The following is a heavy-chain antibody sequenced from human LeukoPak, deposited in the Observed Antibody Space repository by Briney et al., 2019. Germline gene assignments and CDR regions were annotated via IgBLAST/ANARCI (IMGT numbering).Heavy chain of an antibody. CDR2: IYSGGST. D-gene: IGHD1-20*01. Sequence: GGSLRLSCAAFGFTVSSNYMSWVRQAPGKGLEWVSVIYSGGSTYYADSVKGRFTISRDNSKNTLYPQMNSLRAEDTAVYYCARVNWSGGGAFDIWAKGQWSPSLQ. CDR3: ARVNWSGGGAFDI. CDR1: GFTVSSNY. V-gene: IGHV3-53*01. J-gene: IGHJ3*02.